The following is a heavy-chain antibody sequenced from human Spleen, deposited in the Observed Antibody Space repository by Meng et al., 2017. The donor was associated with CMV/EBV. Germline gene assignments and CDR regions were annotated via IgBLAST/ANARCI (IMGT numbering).Heavy chain of an antibody. J-gene: IGHJ4*02. Sequence: GESLKISCAASGFTFSSYSMNWVRQAPGKGLEWVSSISTSGDYIYYADLVKGRFTISRDNAKNSLYLQMDSLRAEDTAVYYCARVGYTYGWDGFDFWGQGTLVTVSS. D-gene: IGHD5-18*01. V-gene: IGHV3-21*01. CDR3: ARVGYTYGWDGFDF. CDR2: ISTSGDYI. CDR1: GFTFSSYS.